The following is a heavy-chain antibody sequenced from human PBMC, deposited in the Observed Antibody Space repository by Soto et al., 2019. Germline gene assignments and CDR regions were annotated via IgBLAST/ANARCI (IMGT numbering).Heavy chain of an antibody. D-gene: IGHD2-8*01. Sequence: PSETLSLTCTVSGGSISRYYCIWIRQPAGKVLEWIGRIYTSWSTNYNPSLKRRVTMAVDTSKNQFSLKLSAGTAADTAVYYCARDRYCTNGVCHGGDAFDIWGQGTMVTVSS. V-gene: IGHV4-4*07. CDR2: IYTSWST. J-gene: IGHJ3*02. CDR1: GGSISRYY. CDR3: ARDRYCTNGVCHGGDAFDI.